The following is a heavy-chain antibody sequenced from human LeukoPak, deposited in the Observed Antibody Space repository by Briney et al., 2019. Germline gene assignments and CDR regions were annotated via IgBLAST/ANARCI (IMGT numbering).Heavy chain of an antibody. J-gene: IGHJ4*02. CDR2: IKQDGSEK. D-gene: IGHD5-18*01. CDR3: ARAGYSYADY. CDR1: GFTFTSHW. V-gene: IGHV3-7*01. Sequence: GGSLRLSCAASGFTFTSHWLTWVRQAPGKGLEWMANIKQDGSEKYYVDSVKGRFTISRDNAKNSLYLQMNSLRAEDTAVYYCARAGYSYADYWGQGTLVTVSS.